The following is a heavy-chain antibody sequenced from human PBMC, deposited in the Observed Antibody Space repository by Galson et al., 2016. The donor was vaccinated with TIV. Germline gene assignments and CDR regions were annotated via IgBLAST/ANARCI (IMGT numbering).Heavy chain of an antibody. Sequence: SVKVSCKASGYIFINYYIHWVRQAPGQGLEWMGWINPDSGATQYAQKFQGRVTMTRDTSISTAYMELRRLISDDTAVYYCARVNWAQAFDYWGQGTQVTVSS. CDR1: GYIFINYY. D-gene: IGHD7-27*01. V-gene: IGHV1-2*02. CDR3: ARVNWAQAFDY. CDR2: INPDSGAT. J-gene: IGHJ4*02.